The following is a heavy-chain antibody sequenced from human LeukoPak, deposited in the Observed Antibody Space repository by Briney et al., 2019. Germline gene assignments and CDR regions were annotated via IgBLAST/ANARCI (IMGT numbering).Heavy chain of an antibody. CDR1: GYTFTGYY. CDR2: INPDSGGT. CDR3: ARDSGYCSPTGCYYFDH. V-gene: IGHV1-2*02. Sequence: GASVKVSCKTSGYTFTGYYMHWVRQAPGQGLEWMWWINPDSGGTDYAQKFQGRVTMTRDTSISTAYMELSRPTSDDTAVYYCARDSGYCSPTGCYYFDHWGQGTLVTVSS. J-gene: IGHJ4*02. D-gene: IGHD2-2*01.